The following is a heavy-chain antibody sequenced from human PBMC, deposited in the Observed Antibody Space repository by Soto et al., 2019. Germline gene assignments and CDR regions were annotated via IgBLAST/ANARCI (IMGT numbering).Heavy chain of an antibody. V-gene: IGHV4-34*01. D-gene: IGHD2-8*01. CDR3: ARGRRIRSRLVYGLDP. CDR1: GGSFNGYS. CDR2: INHSGST. J-gene: IGHJ5*02. Sequence: SETLSLTCAVYGGSFNGYSWSWIRQPPGKGLEWIGEINHSGSTNYNPSLKSRVTISVDTSKNQFSLKLTSVTAADTAVYYCARGRRIRSRLVYGLDPWGQGTLVTVSS.